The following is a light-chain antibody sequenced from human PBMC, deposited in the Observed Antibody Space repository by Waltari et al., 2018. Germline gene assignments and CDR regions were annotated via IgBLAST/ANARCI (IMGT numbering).Light chain of an antibody. V-gene: IGKV1-5*03. CDR3: QQYGDYSFT. J-gene: IGKJ3*01. CDR2: KAS. CDR1: ENINRW. Sequence: DTQMTQSPSTLSASVGDRVTLTCRATENINRWLAWYQQKPGKAPKLLIYKASTLESGVPSRFSGSGSGKEFTLTISSLHPDDFATYYCQQYGDYSFTFGPGTKVDIK.